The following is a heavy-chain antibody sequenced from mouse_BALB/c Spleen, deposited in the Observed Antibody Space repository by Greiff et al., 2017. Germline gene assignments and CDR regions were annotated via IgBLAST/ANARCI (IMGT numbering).Heavy chain of an antibody. J-gene: IGHJ3*01. D-gene: IGHD4-1*02. CDR3: NAGATEAWFAY. CDR2: IDPENGDT. V-gene: IGHV14-4*02. Sequence: EVQLQESGAELVRSGASVKLSCTASGFNINDYYMHWVKQRPEQGLEWIGWIDPENGDTEYAPKFQGKATMTADTSSNTAYLQLSSRTSEDTAVYYCNAGATEAWFAYWGQGTLVTVSA. CDR1: GFNINDYY.